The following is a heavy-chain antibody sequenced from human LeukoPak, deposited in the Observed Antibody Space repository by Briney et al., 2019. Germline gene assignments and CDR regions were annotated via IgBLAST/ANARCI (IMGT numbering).Heavy chain of an antibody. D-gene: IGHD2-2*01. CDR1: GFTFDDYA. CDR3: ARDYCSSTSCYE. CDR2: ISSSSSTI. J-gene: IGHJ3*01. Sequence: GSLRLSCAASGFTFDDYAMHWVRQAPGKGLEWVSYISSSSSTIYYADSVKGRFTISRDNAKNSLYLQMNSLRAEDTAVYYCARDYCSSTSCYEWGQGTMVTVSS. V-gene: IGHV3-48*01.